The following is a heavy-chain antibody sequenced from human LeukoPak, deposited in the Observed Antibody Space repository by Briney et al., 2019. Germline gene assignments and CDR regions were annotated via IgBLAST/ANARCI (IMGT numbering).Heavy chain of an antibody. CDR3: ARGHVTVSAHDDAFDI. CDR2: IRYDGSNK. Sequence: GGSLRLSCAASGFTFSSYGMHWVRQAPGKGLEWVAFIRYDGSNKYYADSVKGRFTISKDNSKNTLYLQMNSLRAEDTAVYYCARGHVTVSAHDDAFDIWGQGTMVTVSS. D-gene: IGHD5/OR15-5a*01. CDR1: GFTFSSYG. V-gene: IGHV3-30*02. J-gene: IGHJ3*02.